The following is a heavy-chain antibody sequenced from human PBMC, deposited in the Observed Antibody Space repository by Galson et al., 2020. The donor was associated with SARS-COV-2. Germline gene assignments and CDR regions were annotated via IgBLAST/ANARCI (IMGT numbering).Heavy chain of an antibody. J-gene: IGHJ6*03. CDR2: IFSNDEK. V-gene: IGHV2-26*01. CDR1: GFSLSNARMG. CDR3: ARITDVYYYDSAGRNYYYMDV. Sequence: SGPTLVKPTETLTLTCTVSGFSLSNARMGVSWIRQAPGKALEWLAHIFSNDEKSYSTSLKSRLTISKDTSKRQVVLTMTNVDPVDTATYFCARITDVYYYDSAGRNYYYMDVWGKGTTVTVSS. D-gene: IGHD3-22*01.